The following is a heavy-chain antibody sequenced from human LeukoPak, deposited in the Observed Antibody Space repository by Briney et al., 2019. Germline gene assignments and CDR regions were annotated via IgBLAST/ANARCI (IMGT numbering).Heavy chain of an antibody. J-gene: IGHJ4*02. Sequence: SETLSLTCSVSSGSISRISFYWAWVRQPPEKGLEWIGHIYYTGDSYLNTSLMSRVTLSVDTSKNQFSLKVNSVTVADTAVYYCVRLQRVLPSNDFWGQGTLVTVSS. CDR2: IYYTGDS. CDR3: VRLQRVLPSNDF. D-gene: IGHD2-8*02. V-gene: IGHV4-39*01. CDR1: SGSISRISFY.